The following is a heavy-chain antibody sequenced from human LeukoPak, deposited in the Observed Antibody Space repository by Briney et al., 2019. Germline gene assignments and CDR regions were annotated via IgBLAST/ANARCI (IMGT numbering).Heavy chain of an antibody. CDR2: MSYDGSNK. CDR3: ARDPSRVWFGELLNYFDY. V-gene: IGHV3-30*03. J-gene: IGHJ4*02. D-gene: IGHD3-10*01. CDR1: GFTFSDYY. Sequence: PGGSLRLSCAASGFTFSDYYMSWIRQAPGKGLEWVAVMSYDGSNKYYADSVKGRFTISRDNSKNTLYLQMNSLRAEDTAVYYCARDPSRVWFGELLNYFDYWGQGTLVTVSS.